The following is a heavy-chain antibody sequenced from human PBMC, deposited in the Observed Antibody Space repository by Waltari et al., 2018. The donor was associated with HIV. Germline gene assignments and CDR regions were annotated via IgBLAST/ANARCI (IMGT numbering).Heavy chain of an antibody. V-gene: IGHV3-33*05. D-gene: IGHD3-10*01. CDR2: LSYDGSDK. J-gene: IGHJ6*02. Sequence: QLVASRGGVAQPVRSRRLSSAAYRPTLSNLRTHWLSQAPGKGREWLAVLSYDGSDKYYADSVRGRFTISRDNSKNTLYLQMNNLRAEDTAVYFCARRGVLTYYYTMDVWGQGTTVTVSS. CDR3: ARRGVLTYYYTMDV. CDR1: RPTLSNLR.